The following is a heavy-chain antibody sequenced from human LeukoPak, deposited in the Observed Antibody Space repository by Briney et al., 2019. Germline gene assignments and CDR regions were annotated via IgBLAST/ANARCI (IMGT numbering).Heavy chain of an antibody. J-gene: IGHJ5*02. CDR1: GFTFSSYA. CDR2: ISGSGGST. D-gene: IGHD6-13*01. Sequence: GGSLRLSCAASGFTFSSYAMSWVRQAPGKGLEWVSAISGSGGSTYYADPVKGRFTISRDNSKNTLYLQMNSLRAEDTAVYYCAKGIAAAGTWAGNNWFDPWGQGTLVTVSS. CDR3: AKGIAAAGTWAGNNWFDP. V-gene: IGHV3-23*01.